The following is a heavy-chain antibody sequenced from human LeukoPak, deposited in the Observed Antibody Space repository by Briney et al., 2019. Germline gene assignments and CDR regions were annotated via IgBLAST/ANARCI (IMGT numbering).Heavy chain of an antibody. Sequence: PVASVKVSCKASGYTFTSYYMHWVRQAPGQGLEWMGIINPSGGSTSYAQKFQGRVTMTRDTSTSTVYMELSSLRSEDTAEYYCARSVVVVAQFDPWGQGTLVTVSS. V-gene: IGHV1-46*01. CDR1: GYTFTSYY. D-gene: IGHD2-15*01. CDR2: INPSGGST. CDR3: ARSVVVVAQFDP. J-gene: IGHJ5*02.